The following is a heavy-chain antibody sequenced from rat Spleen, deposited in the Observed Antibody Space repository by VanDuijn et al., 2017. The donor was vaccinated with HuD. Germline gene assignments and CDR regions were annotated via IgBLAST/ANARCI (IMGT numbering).Heavy chain of an antibody. D-gene: IGHD5-1*01. J-gene: IGHJ3*01. CDR3: AGHWEGNWFAY. CDR2: MRYDGDT. V-gene: IGHV2S30*01. Sequence: QVQLKESGPGLVQPSQTLSLTCTVSGFSLTGNNVYWVRQPPGKGLEWMGRMRYDGDTYYNSALKSRLSISRDTSKSQVFLKMNSLQTEDTAMYFCAGHWEGNWFAYWGQGTLVTVSS. CDR1: GFSLTGNN.